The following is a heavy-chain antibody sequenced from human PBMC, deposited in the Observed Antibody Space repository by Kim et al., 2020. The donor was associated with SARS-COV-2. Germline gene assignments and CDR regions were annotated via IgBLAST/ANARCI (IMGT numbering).Heavy chain of an antibody. Sequence: QKLQGRVTMTTDTSTSTAYMELRSLRSDDTAVYYCARSSGYSGYDFGRDYWGQGTLVTVSS. D-gene: IGHD5-12*01. CDR3: ARSSGYSGYDFGRDY. J-gene: IGHJ4*02. V-gene: IGHV1-18*01.